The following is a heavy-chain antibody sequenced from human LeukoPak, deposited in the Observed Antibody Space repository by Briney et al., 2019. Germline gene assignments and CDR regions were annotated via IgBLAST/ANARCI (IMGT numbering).Heavy chain of an antibody. D-gene: IGHD6-13*01. CDR1: GGSISSYY. J-gene: IGHJ4*02. CDR3: ARRPLRVASAGTGIDY. V-gene: IGHV4-59*12. CDR2: IYYSGST. Sequence: SETLSLTCTVSGGSISSYYWSWIRQPPGKGLEWVGYIYYSGSTHYNPSLKSRVTLSIDTSKNHFSLNLSSVTAADTAVYYCARRPLRVASAGTGIDYWGQGTLVTVSS.